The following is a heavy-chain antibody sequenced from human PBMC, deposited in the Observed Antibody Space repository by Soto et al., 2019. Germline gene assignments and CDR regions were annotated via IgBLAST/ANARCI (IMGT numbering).Heavy chain of an antibody. J-gene: IGHJ5*02. CDR2: INPNSGGT. Sequence: ASVKVSCKASGYTFTGYYMHWLRQSPGQGLEWMGWINPNSGGTNYAQKFQGRVTMTRDTSISTAYMELSRLRSDDTAVYYCARPYSSGWSNWFDPWGQGTLVTVSS. D-gene: IGHD6-19*01. CDR3: ARPYSSGWSNWFDP. CDR1: GYTFTGYY. V-gene: IGHV1-2*02.